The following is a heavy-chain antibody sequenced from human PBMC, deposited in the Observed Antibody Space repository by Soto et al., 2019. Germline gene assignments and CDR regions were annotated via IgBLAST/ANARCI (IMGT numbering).Heavy chain of an antibody. Sequence: QVYLVQSGTEVKKPGASVKVSCRTATYPFTNYGISWFRQAPGQCREWMAWISPYNGETNYSPKFQGRVTVTTDMSTSTDYMELRSLRSDDTALYYCARDPPIRESLRGTPLMAALGQGTTVIVSS. CDR3: ARDPPIRESLRGTPLMAA. D-gene: IGHD3-10*01. J-gene: IGHJ6*02. CDR2: ISPYNGET. CDR1: TYPFTNYG. V-gene: IGHV1-18*01.